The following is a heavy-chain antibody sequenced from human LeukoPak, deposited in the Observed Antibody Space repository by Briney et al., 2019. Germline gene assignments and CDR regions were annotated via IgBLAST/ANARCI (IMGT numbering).Heavy chain of an antibody. J-gene: IGHJ4*02. Sequence: ASVKVSCKASGYTFTNYGISWVRQAPGQGLEWMGWISAYSGNTNYAQNLQGRVTMTTDTSTSTAYMELRSLRSDDTAVYYCARAPDDYDFWSGPFNYWGRGTLVTVSS. D-gene: IGHD3-3*01. CDR1: GYTFTNYG. CDR3: ARAPDDYDFWSGPFNY. V-gene: IGHV1-18*01. CDR2: ISAYSGNT.